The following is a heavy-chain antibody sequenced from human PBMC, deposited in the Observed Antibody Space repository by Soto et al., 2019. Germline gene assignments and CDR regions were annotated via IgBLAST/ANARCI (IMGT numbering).Heavy chain of an antibody. CDR3: ARNDYRHVNWFDP. CDR1: GYSFTSYW. CDR2: IDPSDSYT. J-gene: IGHJ5*02. V-gene: IGHV5-10-1*01. Sequence: GDSLKLSCKGSGYSFTSYWISWVRQMPGKGLEWMGRIDPSDSYTNYSPSFQGHVTISADKSISTAYLQWSSLKASDTAMYYCARNDYRHVNWFDPWGQGTLVTVSS. D-gene: IGHD1-1*01.